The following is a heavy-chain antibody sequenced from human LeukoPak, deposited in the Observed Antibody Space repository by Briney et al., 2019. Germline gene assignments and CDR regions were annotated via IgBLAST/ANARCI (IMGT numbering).Heavy chain of an antibody. CDR3: ARALSAYCGGDCDAFDI. V-gene: IGHV3-66*01. CDR2: IYSGGST. Sequence: GGSLRLSCAASGFTVSSNYMSWVRQAPGKGLEWVSLIYSGGSTYYADSVKGRFTISRDNSKNTLYLQMNSLRAEDTAVYYCARALSAYCGGDCDAFDIWGQGTMVTVSS. CDR1: GFTVSSNY. J-gene: IGHJ3*02. D-gene: IGHD2-21*02.